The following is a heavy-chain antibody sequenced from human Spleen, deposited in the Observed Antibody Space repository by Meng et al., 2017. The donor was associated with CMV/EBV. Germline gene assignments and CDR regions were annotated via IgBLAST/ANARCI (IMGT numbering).Heavy chain of an antibody. V-gene: IGHV3-23*01. J-gene: IGHJ6*02. D-gene: IGHD1-26*01. Sequence: GESLKISCAASGITFSSYAMSWVRQAPGKGLEWVSSISAGGDNTYYADSVKGRSTISRDNSKNTLYLQMNGLRAEDTAVYYCAKVSLSGSYSSYYYGMDVWGQGTTVTVSS. CDR1: GITFSSYA. CDR2: ISAGGDNT. CDR3: AKVSLSGSYSSYYYGMDV.